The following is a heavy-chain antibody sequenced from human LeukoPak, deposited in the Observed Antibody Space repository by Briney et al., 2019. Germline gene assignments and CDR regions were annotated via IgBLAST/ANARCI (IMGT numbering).Heavy chain of an antibody. Sequence: PGKSLRLSCAASGFTFSGFGMHWVRQAPGKGLEWVAVIWYDGSNKYYADSVKGRFTISRDNPKNTLYVQMNSLRAEDTAVYYCARGRKSGIAAAGTNPKPARKYYYYYGMDVWGQGTTVTVSS. CDR1: GFTFSGFG. J-gene: IGHJ6*02. D-gene: IGHD6-13*01. CDR3: ARGRKSGIAAAGTNPKPARKYYYYYGMDV. CDR2: IWYDGSNK. V-gene: IGHV3-33*01.